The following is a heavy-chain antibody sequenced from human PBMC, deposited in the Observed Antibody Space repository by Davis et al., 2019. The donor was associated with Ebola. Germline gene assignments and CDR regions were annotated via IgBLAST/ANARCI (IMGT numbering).Heavy chain of an antibody. Sequence: AASVKVSCKTSGYTFSSYGISWVRQAPGQGLEWMGWITGYNGNTNYAQRLQGRVTLTTDTSTTTAYMDLRNLRSDDTAVYYCARGRYTTSSLDYWGQGTLVTVSS. CDR1: GYTFSSYG. V-gene: IGHV1-18*01. CDR2: ITGYNGNT. D-gene: IGHD6-6*01. CDR3: ARGRYTTSSLDY. J-gene: IGHJ4*02.